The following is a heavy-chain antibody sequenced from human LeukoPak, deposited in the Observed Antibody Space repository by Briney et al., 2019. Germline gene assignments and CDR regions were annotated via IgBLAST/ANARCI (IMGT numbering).Heavy chain of an antibody. V-gene: IGHV3-7*03. CDR3: ARIRYYDSSGYYYYFDY. J-gene: IGHJ4*02. Sequence: PGGSLRLSCAASGFTFSSFWMSWVRQAPGKGLEWVANLNQDGSEKSYVAFVKGRFTISRDNAKNSLYLQMNSLRAEDTAVYYCARIRYYDSSGYYYYFDYWGQGTLVTVSS. D-gene: IGHD3-22*01. CDR1: GFTFSSFW. CDR2: LNQDGSEK.